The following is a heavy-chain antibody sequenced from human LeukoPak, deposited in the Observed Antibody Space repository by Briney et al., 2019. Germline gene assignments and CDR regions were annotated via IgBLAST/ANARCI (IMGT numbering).Heavy chain of an antibody. CDR1: GGSISSYY. D-gene: IGHD6-19*01. V-gene: IGHV4-59*08. J-gene: IGHJ4*02. Sequence: SETLSLTCTVSGGSISSYYWSWIRQPPGKGLEWIGYIYYSGSTNYNPSLKSRVTTSVDTSKNQFSLKLSSVTAADTAVYYCARHGGGQWLASFDYWGQGTLVTVSS. CDR3: ARHGGGQWLASFDY. CDR2: IYYSGST.